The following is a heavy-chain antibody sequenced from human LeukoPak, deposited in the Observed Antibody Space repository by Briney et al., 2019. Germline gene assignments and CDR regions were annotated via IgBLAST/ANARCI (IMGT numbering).Heavy chain of an antibody. CDR2: ISYDGSNK. CDR3: ARLDYYDSSNFDY. CDR1: GFTFSSYA. D-gene: IGHD3-22*01. J-gene: IGHJ4*02. V-gene: IGHV3-30-3*01. Sequence: PGRSLRLSCAASGFTFSSYAMHWVRQAPGKGLEWVAVISYDGSNKYYADSVKGRFTISRDNSKNTLYLQMNSLRAEDTAVYYCARLDYYDSSNFDYRGQGTLVTVSS.